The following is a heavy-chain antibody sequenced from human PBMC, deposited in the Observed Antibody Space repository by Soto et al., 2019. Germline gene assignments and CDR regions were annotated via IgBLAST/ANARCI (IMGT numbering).Heavy chain of an antibody. CDR1: GCSISSYY. D-gene: IGHD3-22*01. V-gene: IGHV4-59*01. CDR2: IYYSGST. CDR3: GRYTIDYYVSSGYYLFDY. Sequence: SETLSLTCTVSGCSISSYYWSWIRQPPGKGLEWIGYIYYSGSTNYNPSLKSRVTISVDTSKNQFSLKLSTVTAADTAVYYCGRYTIDYYVSSGYYLFDYWGQGTLVTVSS. J-gene: IGHJ4*02.